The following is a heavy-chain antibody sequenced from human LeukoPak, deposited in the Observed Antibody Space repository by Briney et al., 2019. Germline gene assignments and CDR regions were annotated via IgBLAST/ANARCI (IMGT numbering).Heavy chain of an antibody. V-gene: IGHV4-39*01. CDR3: ARKTPGTSVDV. CDR2: ITNTGNT. D-gene: IGHD3-10*01. CDR1: GDSISNSAYY. Sequence: SETLSLTCTVSGDSISNSAYYWVWIRHPPGRGLEWIGTITNTGNTYSNPSLRSRVTISIDTSKTQISLKLTSVTAADTAVFYCARKTPGTSVDVWGQGTPVTVSS. J-gene: IGHJ6*02.